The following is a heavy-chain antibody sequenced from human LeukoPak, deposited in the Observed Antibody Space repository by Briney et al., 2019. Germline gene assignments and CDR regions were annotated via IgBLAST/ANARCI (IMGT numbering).Heavy chain of an antibody. J-gene: IGHJ4*02. D-gene: IGHD3-9*01. CDR3: ASVLRYFDWLWD. CDR1: GYTFSRYD. Sequence: ASVKVSCKTSGYTFSRYDINWVRQAPGQGLEWLGWMNPNSGYTGYARRFQGRVTMTRDTSISTAYMELSSLRSEDTAVYYCASVLRYFDWLWDWGQGTLVTVSS. V-gene: IGHV1-8*01. CDR2: MNPNSGYT.